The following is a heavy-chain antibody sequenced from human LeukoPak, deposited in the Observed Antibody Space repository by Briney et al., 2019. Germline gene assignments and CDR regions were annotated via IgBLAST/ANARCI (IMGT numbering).Heavy chain of an antibody. CDR3: ARAQRRGLAPDGYCYDSSGYPYYYGLDV. Sequence: GGSLRLSCAASGFTFSSYAMHWVRQAPGKGLEWVAVISYDGSNKYYADSVKGRFTISRDNDKNSLYLQMNSLRAEDTAVYYCARAQRRGLAPDGYCYDSSGYPYYYGLDVWGQGTTVTVSS. V-gene: IGHV3-30-3*01. CDR1: GFTFSSYA. J-gene: IGHJ6*02. CDR2: ISYDGSNK. D-gene: IGHD3-22*01.